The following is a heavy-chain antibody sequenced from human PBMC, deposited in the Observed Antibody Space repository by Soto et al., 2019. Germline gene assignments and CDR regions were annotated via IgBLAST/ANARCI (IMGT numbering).Heavy chain of an antibody. CDR1: GGSISSGGYY. J-gene: IGHJ2*01. Sequence: QAQLQESGPGLLKPSQTLSLICSVSGGSISSGGYYWTWIRHLPGKGLEWIGYIYHSGNTYYNPSLRRRLTISVDTSKNQFSLKLSSVTAADTAVYYCARESGSSYWHFELWGRGTLVTVSS. CDR2: IYHSGNT. D-gene: IGHD1-26*01. CDR3: ARESGSSYWHFEL. V-gene: IGHV4-31*02.